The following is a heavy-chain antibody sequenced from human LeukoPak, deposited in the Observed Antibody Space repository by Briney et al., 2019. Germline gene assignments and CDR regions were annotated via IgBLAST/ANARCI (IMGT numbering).Heavy chain of an antibody. V-gene: IGHV3-30*02. CDR3: AKGYRNHLLILLDS. J-gene: IGHJ5*01. D-gene: IGHD3-16*01. CDR2: IRYDGNNK. Sequence: GGSLRLSCAASGFTFSSSDMHWVRKAPGKGLEWVAFIRYDGNNKYYADSVKGRLTITRDNSKNTLYLQMNSLRAADTAVYYCAKGYRNHLLILLDSWGQGTLVTVSS. CDR1: GFTFSSSD.